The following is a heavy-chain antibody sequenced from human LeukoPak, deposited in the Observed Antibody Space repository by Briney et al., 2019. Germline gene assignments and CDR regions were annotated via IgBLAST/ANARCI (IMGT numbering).Heavy chain of an antibody. CDR1: GYTFTGYY. J-gene: IGHJ4*02. Sequence: ASVKVSCKASGYTFTGYYMHWVRQAPGQGLEWMGWINPNSGGTNYAQKFQGRVTMTRDTSISTAYMELSRLRSDDTAVYYCARGLDWVITFGGVIVNHALDYWGQGTLVTVSS. CDR2: INPNSGGT. V-gene: IGHV1-2*02. CDR3: ARGLDWVITFGGVIVNHALDY. D-gene: IGHD3-16*02.